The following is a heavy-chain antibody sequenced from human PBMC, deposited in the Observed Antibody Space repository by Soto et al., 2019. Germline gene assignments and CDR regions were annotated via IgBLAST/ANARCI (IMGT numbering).Heavy chain of an antibody. J-gene: IGHJ2*01. V-gene: IGHV1-3*01. CDR1: GYTFTSYA. D-gene: IGHD2-2*01. CDR2: INAGNGNT. CDR3: ARVTQVPAAMTWYFDL. Sequence: QVQLVQSGAEVKKPGASVKVSCKASGYTFTSYAMHWVRQAPGQRLEWMGWINAGNGNTKYSQKFQGRVTITRDTSASTAYMELSSLRSEDTAVYYCARVTQVPAAMTWYFDLWCRGTLVTVSS.